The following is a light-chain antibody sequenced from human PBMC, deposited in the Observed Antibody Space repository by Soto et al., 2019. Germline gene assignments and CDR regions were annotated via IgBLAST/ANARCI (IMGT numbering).Light chain of an antibody. CDR2: TAS. Sequence: DIQMTQSPSSLSASVGDRVPITCRASQGISIYLAWYQQKPGKVPKLLIYTASTWQSGFQSRFSGSGSGTDFTLTISSLQPEDVATYYCQKYNSAPLTFGGGTKVEIK. V-gene: IGKV1-27*01. CDR3: QKYNSAPLT. J-gene: IGKJ4*01. CDR1: QGISIY.